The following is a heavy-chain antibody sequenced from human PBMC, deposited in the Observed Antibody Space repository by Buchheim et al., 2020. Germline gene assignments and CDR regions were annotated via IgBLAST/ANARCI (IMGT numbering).Heavy chain of an antibody. J-gene: IGHJ2*01. CDR3: AKDPYYYYDSSGYYSRYFDL. CDR2: ISGSGGST. CDR1: GFTFSSYA. D-gene: IGHD3-22*01. V-gene: IGHV3-23*01. Sequence: EVQLLESGGGLVQPGGSLRLSCAASGFTFSSYAMSWVRQAPGKGLEWVSAISGSGGSTYYADSVKGRFTISRDNSKKTLYLQMNSLRAEDTAVYYCAKDPYYYYDSSGYYSRYFDLWGRGTL.